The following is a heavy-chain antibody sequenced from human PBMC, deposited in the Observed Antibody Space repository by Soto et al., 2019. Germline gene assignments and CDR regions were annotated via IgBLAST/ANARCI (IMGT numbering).Heavy chain of an antibody. CDR1: GFTFNTYD. D-gene: IGHD2-8*02. CDR2: ITGSGNYM. V-gene: IGHV3-21*01. J-gene: IGHJ6*03. Sequence: GGSLRLSCKGSGFTFNTYDMNWVRQAPGQGLEWVSSITGSGNYMYYADSVKGRFTISRDNADNFLFLQMNSLGAEDTAVYYCARITYCTGSTCRRNYMDIWGKGTTVTVSS. CDR3: ARITYCTGSTCRRNYMDI.